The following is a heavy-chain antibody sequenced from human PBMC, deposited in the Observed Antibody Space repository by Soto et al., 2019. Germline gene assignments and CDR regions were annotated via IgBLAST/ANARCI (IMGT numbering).Heavy chain of an antibody. V-gene: IGHV4-39*01. CDR3: ARQPYDTSDYFDS. CDR1: GDSINSRGYY. Sequence: QLQLQESGPGLVKPSETLSLTCTVSGDSINSRGYYWAWIRQPPGKGLEWIGSMYYSGSTDYNPSLKCRVTISVDTSRIHFSLKLISVTAADTAVYYCARQPYDTSDYFDSWGQEALVTVSS. J-gene: IGHJ4*02. D-gene: IGHD3-22*01. CDR2: MYYSGST.